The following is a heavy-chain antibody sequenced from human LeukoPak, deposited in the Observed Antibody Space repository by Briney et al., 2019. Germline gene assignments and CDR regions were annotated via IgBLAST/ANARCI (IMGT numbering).Heavy chain of an antibody. J-gene: IGHJ6*02. D-gene: IGHD2-15*01. CDR2: ISSSGDGT. V-gene: IGHV3-23*01. Sequence: GGSLRLSCTFSGLTFNSYAMSWVRQAPGKGLEWISAISSSGDGTYSAASVKGRFTISRDNSKNTLFLQMNSLRAEDTAVYYCATCGTRGNYFGMDVWGQGTTVIVSS. CDR1: GLTFNSYA. CDR3: ATCGTRGNYFGMDV.